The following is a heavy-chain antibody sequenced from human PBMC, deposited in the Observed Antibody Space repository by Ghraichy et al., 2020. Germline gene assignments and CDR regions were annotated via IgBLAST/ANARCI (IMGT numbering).Heavy chain of an antibody. J-gene: IGHJ3*02. D-gene: IGHD3-10*01. CDR3: ANLRTDERDNFGAFDM. CDR1: GFTFTSYV. V-gene: IGHV3-23*01. Sequence: GGSLRLSCAASGFTFTSYVMTWVRQAPGRRLEWIASISSSTGTLLYADSVKGRFTISRDDSKSTLFLQMNSLRDEDTALYYCANLRTDERDNFGAFDMWGQGTVVIVSS. CDR2: ISSSTGTL.